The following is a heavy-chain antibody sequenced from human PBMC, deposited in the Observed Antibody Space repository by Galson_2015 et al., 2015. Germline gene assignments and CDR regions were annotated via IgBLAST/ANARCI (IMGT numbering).Heavy chain of an antibody. CDR3: ARVRSHPTAYYDYGMDV. CDR2: INPNSGGT. D-gene: IGHD1-26*01. J-gene: IGHJ6*02. V-gene: IGHV1-2*04. Sequence: SVKVSCKASGYTFTGYYMHWVRQAPGQGLEWMGWINPNSGGTNYAQKFQGWVTMTRDTSISTAYMELSRLRSDDTAVYYCARVRSHPTAYYDYGMDVWGQGTTVTVSS. CDR1: GYTFTGYY.